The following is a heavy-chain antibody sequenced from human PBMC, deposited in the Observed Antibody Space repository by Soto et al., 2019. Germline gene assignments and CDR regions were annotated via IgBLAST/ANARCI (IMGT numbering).Heavy chain of an antibody. D-gene: IGHD4-17*01. CDR2: IIPIFGTA. V-gene: IGHV1-69*13. CDR1: GGTFSSYA. J-gene: IGHJ4*02. Sequence: GASVKVSCKASGGTFSSYAISWVRQAPGQGLEWMGGIIPIFGTANYAQKFQGRVTITADESTSTAYMELSSLRSEDTAVYYCARWASKGDYPDYWGQGTLVTVSS. CDR3: ARWASKGDYPDY.